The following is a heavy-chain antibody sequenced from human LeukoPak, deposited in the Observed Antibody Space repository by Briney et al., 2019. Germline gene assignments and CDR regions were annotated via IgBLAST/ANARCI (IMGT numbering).Heavy chain of an antibody. V-gene: IGHV4-38-2*01. D-gene: IGHD2-15*01. CDR1: GYSISSGYY. Sequence: SETLSLTCAVSGYSISSGYYWGWIRQPPGKGLGWIGSIYHSGSTYYNPSLKSRVTISVDTSKNQFSLKLNSVTAADTAVYYCARHVAGWTRPCDYWGQGTLVTVSS. J-gene: IGHJ4*02. CDR2: IYHSGST. CDR3: ARHVAGWTRPCDY.